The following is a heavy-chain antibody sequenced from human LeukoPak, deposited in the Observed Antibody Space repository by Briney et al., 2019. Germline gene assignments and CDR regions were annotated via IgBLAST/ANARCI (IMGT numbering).Heavy chain of an antibody. CDR2: INPNSGGT. D-gene: IGHD6-6*01. V-gene: IGHV1-2*02. J-gene: IGHJ5*02. CDR1: GYTFTGYY. CDR3: ARGKIAARRGHWFDP. Sequence: GASVKVSCKASGYTFTGYYMHWVRQAPGQGLEWMGWINPNSGGTNYAQKFQGRVTMTRDTSISTAYMELSRLRSDDTAVYYCARGKIAARRGHWFDPWGQGTLVTVSS.